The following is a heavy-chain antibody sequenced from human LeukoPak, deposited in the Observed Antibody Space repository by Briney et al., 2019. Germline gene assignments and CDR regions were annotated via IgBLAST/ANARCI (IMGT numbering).Heavy chain of an antibody. CDR3: AREGIAVAGTDY. CDR2: ISGSGGST. Sequence: GRSLRLSCAASGFTFSSYAMHWVRQAPGKGLEWVSAISGSGGSTYYADSVKGRFTISRDNSKNSLYLQMNSLRAEDTAVYYCAREGIAVAGTDYWGQGTLVTVSS. V-gene: IGHV3-23*01. J-gene: IGHJ4*02. CDR1: GFTFSSYA. D-gene: IGHD6-19*01.